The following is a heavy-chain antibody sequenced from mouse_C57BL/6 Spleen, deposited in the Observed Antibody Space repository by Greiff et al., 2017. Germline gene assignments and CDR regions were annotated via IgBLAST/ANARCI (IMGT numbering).Heavy chain of an antibody. CDR3: ARRYDYPYAMDY. CDR1: GFTFSDYG. D-gene: IGHD2-4*01. Sequence: EVKLVESGGGLVKPGGSLKLSCAASGFTFSDYGMHWVRQAPEKGLEWVAYISSGSSTIYYADTVKGRFTISRDNAKNTLFLQMTSLRSEDTAMYYCARRYDYPYAMDYWGQGTSVTVSS. V-gene: IGHV5-17*01. J-gene: IGHJ4*01. CDR2: ISSGSSTI.